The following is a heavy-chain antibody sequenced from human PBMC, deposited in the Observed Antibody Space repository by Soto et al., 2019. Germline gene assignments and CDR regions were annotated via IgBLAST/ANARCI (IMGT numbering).Heavy chain of an antibody. J-gene: IGHJ4*02. CDR3: ARMNIVVVVAATFFDY. D-gene: IGHD2-15*01. V-gene: IGHV4-34*01. CDR2: INHSGST. Sequence: QVQLQQWGAGLLKASETLSLTCAVYGGSFSGYYWSWIRQPPGKGLGWIGEINHSGSTNYNPSLKSRVTISVDTTKNQFSLKLSSVTAADTAVYYCARMNIVVVVAATFFDYWGQGTLVTVSS. CDR1: GGSFSGYY.